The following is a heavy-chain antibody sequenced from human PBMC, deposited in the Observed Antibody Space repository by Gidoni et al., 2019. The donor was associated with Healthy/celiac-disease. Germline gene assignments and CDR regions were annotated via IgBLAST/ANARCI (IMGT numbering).Heavy chain of an antibody. CDR1: GGSFSGYY. D-gene: IGHD1-7*01. CDR3: AKRGLLELQYGMDV. Sequence: QVQLQQWGAGLLKPSETLSLTCAVYGGSFSGYYWSWIRQPPGKGLEWIGEINHSGSTNYNPSLKSRVTISVDTSKNQFSLKLSSVTAADTAVYYCAKRGLLELQYGMDVWGQGTTVTVSS. V-gene: IGHV4-34*01. J-gene: IGHJ6*02. CDR2: INHSGST.